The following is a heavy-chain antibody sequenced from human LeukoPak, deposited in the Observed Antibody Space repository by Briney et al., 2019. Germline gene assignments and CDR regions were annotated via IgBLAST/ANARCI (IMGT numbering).Heavy chain of an antibody. Sequence: SETLSLTCAVYGGSSSGYYWSWIRQPPGKGLEWIGEINHSGSTNYNPSLKSRVTISVDTSKNQFSLKLSSVTAADTAVYYSARGQRVVYYYYMDVWGKGTTVTVSS. D-gene: IGHD2-15*01. CDR3: ARGQRVVYYYYMDV. V-gene: IGHV4-34*01. CDR1: GGSSSGYY. J-gene: IGHJ6*03. CDR2: INHSGST.